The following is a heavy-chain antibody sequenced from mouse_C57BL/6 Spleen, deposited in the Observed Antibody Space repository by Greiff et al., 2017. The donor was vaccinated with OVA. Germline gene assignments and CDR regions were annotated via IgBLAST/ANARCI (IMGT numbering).Heavy chain of an antibody. Sequence: QVQLQQSGAELARPGASVKLSCKASGYTFTSYGISWVKQRTGQGLEWIGEIYPRSGNTYYNEKFKGKATLTADKSSSTAYMELRSLTSEDSAVYFCARGTTVVFDDWGQGTTLTVSS. CDR3: ARGTTVVFDD. CDR1: GYTFTSYG. CDR2: IYPRSGNT. V-gene: IGHV1-81*01. D-gene: IGHD1-1*01. J-gene: IGHJ2*01.